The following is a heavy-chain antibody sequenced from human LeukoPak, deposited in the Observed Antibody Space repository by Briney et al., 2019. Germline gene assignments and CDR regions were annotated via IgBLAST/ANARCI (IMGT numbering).Heavy chain of an antibody. CDR3: AKVSWANYFDY. J-gene: IGHJ4*02. V-gene: IGHV3-23*01. Sequence: PGGSLRLSCAASGFTVSSNYMSWVRQAPGKGLEWVSTISGSGDNTYSADSVRGRFTISRDNSKNTLYLQMNSLRAEDTAIYYCAKVSWANYFDYWGQGTLVTVSS. CDR2: ISGSGDNT. CDR1: GFTVSSNY. D-gene: IGHD6-13*01.